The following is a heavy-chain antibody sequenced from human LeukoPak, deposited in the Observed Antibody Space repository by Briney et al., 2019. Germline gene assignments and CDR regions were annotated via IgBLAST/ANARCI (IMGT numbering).Heavy chain of an antibody. Sequence: ASVKVSCKASGYIFTDYYMHWVRQAPGQELGWMGRINPNSGGTNYAQKFQGRVTMTRDTSTSTVYMELSSLRSEDTAVYYCASFGDYGMMDYWGQGTLVTVSS. J-gene: IGHJ4*02. CDR2: INPNSGGT. CDR3: ASFGDYGMMDY. V-gene: IGHV1/OR15-1*04. D-gene: IGHD4-17*01. CDR1: GYIFTDYY.